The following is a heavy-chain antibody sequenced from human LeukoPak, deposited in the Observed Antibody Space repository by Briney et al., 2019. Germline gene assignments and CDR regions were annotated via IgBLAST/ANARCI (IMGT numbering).Heavy chain of an antibody. V-gene: IGHV4-34*01. CDR3: ARASATVTTLGWFDP. Sequence: PSETLSLTCAVYGGSFSGYYWSWIRQPPGKGLEWIGEINHSGSTNYNPSLKSRVTISVDTSKNQFSLKLSSVTAADTAVYYCARASATVTTLGWFDPWGQGTPVTVSS. CDR1: GGSFSGYY. CDR2: INHSGST. J-gene: IGHJ5*02. D-gene: IGHD4-17*01.